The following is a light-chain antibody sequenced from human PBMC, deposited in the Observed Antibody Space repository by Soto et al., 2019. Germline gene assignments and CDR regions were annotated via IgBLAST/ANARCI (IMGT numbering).Light chain of an antibody. J-gene: IGKJ1*01. V-gene: IGKV3-11*01. CDR3: QQRSNWPLT. CDR1: ESLSNY. Sequence: EIVLTQSPATLSLSPGERATLSCRATESLSNYLAWYQQKPGLAPRLLIYDASNRATGIPARFSGSGSGTDFTLTISSLEPEDFAIYYCQQRSNWPLTFCQGTKVEIK. CDR2: DAS.